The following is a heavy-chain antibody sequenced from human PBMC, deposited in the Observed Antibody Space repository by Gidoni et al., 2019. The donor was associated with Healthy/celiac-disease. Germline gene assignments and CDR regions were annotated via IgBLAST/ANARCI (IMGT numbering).Heavy chain of an antibody. V-gene: IGHV4-39*01. CDR3: ARREDIDSSGWFWGYYFDY. Sequence: QLQLQESGPGLVKPSETLSLTCTVSGGSISSSSYSWGWIRQPPGKGLEWIGSIYYSGSTYYNPSLKSRVTISVDTSKNQFSLKLSSVTAADTAVYYCARREDIDSSGWFWGYYFDYWGQGTLVTVSS. CDR1: GGSISSSSYS. D-gene: IGHD6-19*01. CDR2: IYYSGST. J-gene: IGHJ4*02.